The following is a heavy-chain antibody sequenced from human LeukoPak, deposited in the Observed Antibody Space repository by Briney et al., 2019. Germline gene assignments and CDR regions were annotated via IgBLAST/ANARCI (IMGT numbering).Heavy chain of an antibody. CDR3: AHLQPTISFDP. D-gene: IGHD5-24*01. J-gene: IGHJ5*02. CDR1: GFSLSSSGVG. Sequence: SGPTLVNPTETLTLTCTFSGFSLSSSGVGVGWIRQPPGKALEWLGLIYWDDDRLYSPSLKSRLTITKDTSKNQVVLTMTNVDPVDTDTYYCAHLQPTISFDPWGQGTLVTVSS. CDR2: IYWDDDR. V-gene: IGHV2-5*02.